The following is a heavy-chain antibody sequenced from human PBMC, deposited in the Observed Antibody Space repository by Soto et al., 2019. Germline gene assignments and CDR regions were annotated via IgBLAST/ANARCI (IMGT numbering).Heavy chain of an antibody. CDR1: GYTFTSYY. CDR3: ARDLGNFAGFDP. CDR2: INPSGGST. J-gene: IGHJ5*02. V-gene: IGHV1-46*01. D-gene: IGHD3-3*02. Sequence: GASVKVSCKASGYTFTSYYMHWVRQAPGQGLEWMGIINPSGGSTSYVQKFQGRVTMTRDTSTSTVYMELSSLRSEDTAVYYCARDLGNFAGFDPWGQGXLVTVSS.